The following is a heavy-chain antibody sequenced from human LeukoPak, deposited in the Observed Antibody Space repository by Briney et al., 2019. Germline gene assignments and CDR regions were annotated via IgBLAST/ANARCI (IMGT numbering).Heavy chain of an antibody. J-gene: IGHJ4*02. CDR1: GFTFDDYG. CDR2: ISWNGGST. V-gene: IGHV3-20*04. CDR3: ARARDYGGNAIFFDY. D-gene: IGHD4-23*01. Sequence: VGSLRLSCAASGFTFDDYGMSWVRQVPGKGLEWVSGISWNGGSTDYADSVKDRFTVSRDNAKSSLLLQMNSLRAEDTALYYCARARDYGGNAIFFDYWGQGTLVTVSS.